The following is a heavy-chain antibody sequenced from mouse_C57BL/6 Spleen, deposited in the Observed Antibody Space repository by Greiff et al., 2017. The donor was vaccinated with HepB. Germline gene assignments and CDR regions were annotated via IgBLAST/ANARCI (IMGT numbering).Heavy chain of an antibody. CDR1: GYSFTGYY. J-gene: IGHJ4*01. D-gene: IGHD1-1*01. CDR2: INPSTGGT. CDR3: ASSFITTLDY. Sequence: VQLQQSGPELVKPGASVKISCKASGYSFTGYYMNWVKQSPEKSLEWIGEINPSTGGTTYNQKFKAKATLTVDKSSSTAYMQLKSLTSEDSAVYYCASSFITTLDYWGQGTSVTVSS. V-gene: IGHV1-42*01.